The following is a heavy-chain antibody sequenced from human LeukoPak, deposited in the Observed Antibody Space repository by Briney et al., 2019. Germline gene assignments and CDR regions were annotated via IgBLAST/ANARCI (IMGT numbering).Heavy chain of an antibody. CDR3: ARDRYCSSTSCYEHDYYYYGMDV. Sequence: ASVKVSCKASGGTLSRYAISWVRQAPGQGPEWMGGIIPIFGTTNYAQKFQGRVTITADESTSTAYMELSSLRSEDTAVYYCARDRYCSSTSCYEHDYYYYGMDVWGQGTTVTVSS. CDR2: IIPIFGTT. CDR1: GGTLSRYA. D-gene: IGHD2-2*01. J-gene: IGHJ6*02. V-gene: IGHV1-69*13.